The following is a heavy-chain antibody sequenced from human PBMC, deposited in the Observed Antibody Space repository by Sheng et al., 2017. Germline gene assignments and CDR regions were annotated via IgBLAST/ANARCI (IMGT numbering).Heavy chain of an antibody. CDR1: GFTFSSYE. J-gene: IGHJ6*03. V-gene: IGHV3-48*03. D-gene: IGHD2-2*01. CDR2: ISNSGSSI. Sequence: EVQLVESGGGLVQPGGSLRLSCAASGFTFSSYEMNWVRQAPGKGPEWVSYISNSGSSIKYADSVKGRFTISRDNAKNSLYLQMNSLRAEDTAVYYCAREGIVVPEGYYYYLDVWGQGTTVTVSS. CDR3: AREGIVVPEGYYYYLDV.